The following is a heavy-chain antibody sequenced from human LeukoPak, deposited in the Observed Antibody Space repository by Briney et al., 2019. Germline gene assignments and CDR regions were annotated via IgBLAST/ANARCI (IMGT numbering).Heavy chain of an antibody. CDR3: AKGYGDSTDYYYYGMDV. Sequence: GRSLRLSCAASGFTFSSYGMHWVRQAPRKGLDWVAVISYDGSNKYYADSVKGRFTISRDNSKNTLYLQMNSLRAEDTAVYYCAKGYGDSTDYYYYGMDVWGQGTTVTVSS. J-gene: IGHJ6*02. CDR1: GFTFSSYG. D-gene: IGHD4-17*01. CDR2: ISYDGSNK. V-gene: IGHV3-30*18.